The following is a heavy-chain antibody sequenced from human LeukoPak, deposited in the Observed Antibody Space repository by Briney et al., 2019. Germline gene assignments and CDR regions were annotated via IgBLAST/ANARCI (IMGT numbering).Heavy chain of an antibody. CDR1: GFTFSSYA. J-gene: IGHJ6*02. Sequence: GGSLRLSCAASGFTFSSYAMSWVRQAPGKGLEWVSTLSGSGGSTYYADSVKGRFTISRDNSKNTLYLQMNSLRAEDTAVYYCAKESGYSYGYTYYYYGLDVWGQGTTVTVSS. V-gene: IGHV3-23*01. CDR3: AKESGYSYGYTYYYYGLDV. D-gene: IGHD5-18*01. CDR2: LSGSGGST.